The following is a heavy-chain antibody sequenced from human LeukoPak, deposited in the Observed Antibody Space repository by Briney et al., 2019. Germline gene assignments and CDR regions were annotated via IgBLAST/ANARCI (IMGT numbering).Heavy chain of an antibody. CDR1: GFTFSSYG. V-gene: IGHV3-30*02. Sequence: GGSLRLSCAASGFTFSSYGMHWVGQAPGKGLECVAFIGYDGSKIYYADSVKGRFTISSDNSRNTLDLQMTSLRAEDTAVYYCATRIAVAWFDYWGQGTLVTVSS. CDR2: IGYDGSKI. D-gene: IGHD6-19*01. J-gene: IGHJ4*02. CDR3: ATRIAVAWFDY.